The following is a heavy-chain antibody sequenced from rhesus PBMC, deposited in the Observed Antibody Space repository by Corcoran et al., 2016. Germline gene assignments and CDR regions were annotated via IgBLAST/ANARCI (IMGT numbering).Heavy chain of an antibody. CDR3: ARYGRSGSWNFDY. Sequence: QVQLQESGPGLVKPSETLSLTCAVSGGSFSSYWWSWIRPPPGKGLEGIGEINGNSGRTNYNPSLKSRVTISKDATKNQFSLKLSSVTAADTAVYYCARYGRSGSWNFDYWGQGVLVTVSS. D-gene: IGHD6-25*01. V-gene: IGHV4-80*01. J-gene: IGHJ4*01. CDR2: INGNSGRT. CDR1: GGSFSSYW.